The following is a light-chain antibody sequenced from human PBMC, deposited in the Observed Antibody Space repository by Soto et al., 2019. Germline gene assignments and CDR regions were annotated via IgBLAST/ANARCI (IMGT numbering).Light chain of an antibody. V-gene: IGKV3-11*01. CDR1: QSVSSS. CDR2: DAS. CDR3: QQYGSSIT. Sequence: ENVLTPSPGTLALSPGERATLSCRASQSVSSSLAWYQQKPGQAPRLLIYDASKRATGIPARFSGSGSGTDFTLTISRLEPEDFAVYYCQQYGSSITFGQGTRLEIK. J-gene: IGKJ5*01.